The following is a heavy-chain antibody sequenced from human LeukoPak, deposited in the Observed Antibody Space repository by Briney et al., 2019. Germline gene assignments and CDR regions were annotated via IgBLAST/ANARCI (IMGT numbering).Heavy chain of an antibody. Sequence: SETLSLTCTVSGGSISSYYWSWIRQPPGKGLEWIGYIYYSASTNYNPSLKSRVTISVDSSKNQFSLKLSSVTAADTAVYYCARGAVAGTFDYWGQGTLVTVSS. J-gene: IGHJ4*02. CDR2: IYYSAST. V-gene: IGHV4-59*12. CDR3: ARGAVAGTFDY. D-gene: IGHD6-19*01. CDR1: GGSISSYY.